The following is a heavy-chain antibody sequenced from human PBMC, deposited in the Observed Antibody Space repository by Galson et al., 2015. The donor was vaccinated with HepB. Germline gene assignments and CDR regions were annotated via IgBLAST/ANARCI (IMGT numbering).Heavy chain of an antibody. V-gene: IGHV3-48*03. Sequence: SLRLSCAASGFTFSSYEMNWVRQAPGKGLEWVSYISSSGSTIYYADSVKGRFTISRDNSKNTLYLQMNSLRAEDTAVYYCAREGGPNSPDGSWIQLWLPYYYYYGMDVWGQGTTVTVSS. CDR2: ISSSGSTI. D-gene: IGHD5-18*01. CDR3: AREGGPNSPDGSWIQLWLPYYYYYGMDV. CDR1: GFTFSSYE. J-gene: IGHJ6*02.